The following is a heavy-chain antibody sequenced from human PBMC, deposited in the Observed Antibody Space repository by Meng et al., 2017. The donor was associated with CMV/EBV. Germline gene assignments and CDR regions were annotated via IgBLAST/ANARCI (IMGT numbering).Heavy chain of an antibody. CDR2: INQYGSDT. Sequence: GESLKISCAASGFTFSSHWMTWVRQAPGKGLEWVANINQYGSDTNYVDSVKGRFIVSRDNAQSLVYLQMNSLRAEDAAVYYCARDVDYYYDSSGFDYWGQGTLVTVSS. V-gene: IGHV3-7*01. CDR3: ARDVDYYYDSSGFDY. J-gene: IGHJ4*02. CDR1: GFTFSSHW. D-gene: IGHD3-22*01.